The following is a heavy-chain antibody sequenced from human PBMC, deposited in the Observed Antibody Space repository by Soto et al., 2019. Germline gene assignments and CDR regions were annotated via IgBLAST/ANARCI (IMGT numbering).Heavy chain of an antibody. V-gene: IGHV3-23*01. CDR2: ITDSGGST. CDR1: GFTFSSSG. J-gene: IGHJ4*02. D-gene: IGHD5-12*01. CDR3: AKDSGWLHYY. Sequence: GGSLRLSCAASGFTFSSSGMSWVRQAPGKGLEWVSGITDSGGSTYYVDCVKGRFTISRDNSKNTLSLEMNSLRAEDTAVYYCAKDSGWLHYYWGKGTLVTVYS.